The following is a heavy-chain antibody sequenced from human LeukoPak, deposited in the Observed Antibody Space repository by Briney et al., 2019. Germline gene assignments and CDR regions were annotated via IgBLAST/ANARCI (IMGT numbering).Heavy chain of an antibody. CDR1: GLTVSNNY. CDR3: ARDGYASGSHDY. V-gene: IGHV3-53*01. J-gene: IGHJ4*02. D-gene: IGHD3-10*01. CDR2: IYSGGST. Sequence: PGGSLRLSCAVSGLTVSNNYMSWVRQAPGKGLEWVSVIYSGGSTYYADSVKGRFTISRDNSKNTVYLQMNSLRDEDTAVYYCARDGYASGSHDYWGQGTLVTVSS.